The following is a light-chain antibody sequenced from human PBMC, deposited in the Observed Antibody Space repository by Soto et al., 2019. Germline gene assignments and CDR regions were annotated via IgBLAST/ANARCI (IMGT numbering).Light chain of an antibody. Sequence: DIQMTQSPSTLSASVGDRVTITCRASQSISTWLAWYQQKPGKAPKLLIYKASSLESGVPSRFSGSRSGTKFTLTIHSLQPDDFATYYCQQYNTYPLTFGGGTTLEIK. J-gene: IGKJ4*01. V-gene: IGKV1-5*03. CDR2: KAS. CDR3: QQYNTYPLT. CDR1: QSISTW.